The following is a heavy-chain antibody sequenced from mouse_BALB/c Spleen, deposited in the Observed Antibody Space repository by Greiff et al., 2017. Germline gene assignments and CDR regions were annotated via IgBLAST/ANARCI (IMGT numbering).Heavy chain of an antibody. Sequence: EVKLMESGGGLVQPGGSLRLSCATSGFTFTDYYMSWVRQPPGKALEWLGFIRNKANGYTTEYSASVKGRFTISRDNSQSILYLQMNTLRAEDSATDYCARVLPYYGNFDYWGQGTTLTVSS. CDR1: GFTFTDYY. V-gene: IGHV7-3*02. D-gene: IGHD2-10*01. CDR2: IRNKANGYTT. CDR3: ARVLPYYGNFDY. J-gene: IGHJ2*01.